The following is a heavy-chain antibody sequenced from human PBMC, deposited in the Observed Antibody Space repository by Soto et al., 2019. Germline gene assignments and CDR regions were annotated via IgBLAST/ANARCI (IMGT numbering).Heavy chain of an antibody. Sequence: SETLSLTCAVYGGSFSGYYGSWIRQPPGKGLEWIGEINHSGSTNYNPSLKSRVTISVDTSKNQFSLKLSSVTAADTAVYYCARGAWDIVVVPAAKGPYYYYMDVWGKGTTVTVSS. CDR3: ARGAWDIVVVPAAKGPYYYYMDV. D-gene: IGHD2-2*01. CDR2: INHSGST. CDR1: GGSFSGYY. J-gene: IGHJ6*03. V-gene: IGHV4-34*01.